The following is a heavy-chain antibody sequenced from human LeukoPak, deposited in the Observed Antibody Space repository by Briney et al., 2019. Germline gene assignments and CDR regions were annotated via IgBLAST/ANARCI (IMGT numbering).Heavy chain of an antibody. J-gene: IGHJ4*02. V-gene: IGHV3-48*01. CDR1: GFTVSSYS. CDR2: ISSSSSAT. D-gene: IGHD6-19*01. CDR3: AGVVAGTGNY. Sequence: PGGSLRLSCVVSGFTVSSYSMNWVRQAPGKGLEWVSYISSSSSATYYADSVKGRFTISRDNAKNSLYLQMNSLRAEDTAVYYCAGVVAGTGNYWGQGTLVTVSS.